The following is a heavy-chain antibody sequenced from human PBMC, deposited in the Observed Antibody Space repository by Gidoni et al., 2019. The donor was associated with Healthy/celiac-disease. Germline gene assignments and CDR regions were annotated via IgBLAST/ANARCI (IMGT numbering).Heavy chain of an antibody. CDR1: GGSFSGYY. CDR3: ARGLRRQQLEGLVVYYFDY. J-gene: IGHJ4*02. CDR2: INHSGST. Sequence: QVQLQQWGAGLLKPSETLSLPCAVYGGSFSGYYWSWIRQPPGKGLEWIGEINHSGSTNYNQSLKSRVTISVDTSKNQFSLKLSSVTAADTAVYYGARGLRRQQLEGLVVYYFDYWGQGTLVTVSS. D-gene: IGHD6-13*01. V-gene: IGHV4-34*01.